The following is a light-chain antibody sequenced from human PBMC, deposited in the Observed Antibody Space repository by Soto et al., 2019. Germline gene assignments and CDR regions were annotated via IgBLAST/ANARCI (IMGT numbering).Light chain of an antibody. CDR3: SSYTSSSTYV. J-gene: IGLJ1*01. CDR1: SSDFGSYKY. V-gene: IGLV2-14*01. Sequence: SVLTQPASVSGSPGQSITISCTGTSSDFGSYKYVSWYQQHPGKAPKLMIHDVSNRPSGVSNRFSGSKSGNTASLTISGLQAEDEADYYCSSYTSSSTYVFGTGTKVTVL. CDR2: DVS.